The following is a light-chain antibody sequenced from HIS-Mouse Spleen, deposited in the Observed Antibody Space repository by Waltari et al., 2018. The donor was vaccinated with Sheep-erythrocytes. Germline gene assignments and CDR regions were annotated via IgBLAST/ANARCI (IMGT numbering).Light chain of an antibody. CDR2: DVS. CDR3: CSYAGSYNHV. V-gene: IGLV2-11*01. Sequence: QSALTQPRSVSGSPGQSVTISCTGTSSDVGGYNYVSWYQQHPGKAPTLMIYDVSKGPSGVPDRCAGSKSGNTASLTSSGLQAEDEADYYCCSYAGSYNHVFATGTKVTVL. J-gene: IGLJ1*01. CDR1: SSDVGGYNY.